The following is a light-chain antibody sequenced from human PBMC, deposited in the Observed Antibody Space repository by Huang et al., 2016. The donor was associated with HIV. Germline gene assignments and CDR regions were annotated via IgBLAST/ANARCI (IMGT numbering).Light chain of an antibody. CDR2: GAS. CDR1: QSVGYRY. V-gene: IGKV3-20*01. J-gene: IGKJ1*01. CDR3: HQYDDSPWT. Sequence: ENVLTQSPGTLSLSPGEGAILSCRASQSVGYRYLAWYQQKPGQAPRLLIYGASTRATGIPDRFSGSGSGTDFTLTISRLEPEDFAVYYCHQYDDSPWTFGQGTKVEIK.